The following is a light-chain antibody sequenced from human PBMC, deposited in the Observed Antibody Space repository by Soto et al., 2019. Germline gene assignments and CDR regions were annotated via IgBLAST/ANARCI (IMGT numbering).Light chain of an antibody. CDR3: SSFTSGPAYV. V-gene: IGLV2-14*01. CDR1: GSDVGVYDY. CDR2: EVS. J-gene: IGLJ1*01. Sequence: QSALGHPASVSWSPGHSITVSCTGTGSDVGVYDYVSWYQQQSGKAPKLMIHEVSNRPSGVSNRFSGSKSGNTASLTISGLQAEDEADYYCSSFTSGPAYVFGIGTKVTVL.